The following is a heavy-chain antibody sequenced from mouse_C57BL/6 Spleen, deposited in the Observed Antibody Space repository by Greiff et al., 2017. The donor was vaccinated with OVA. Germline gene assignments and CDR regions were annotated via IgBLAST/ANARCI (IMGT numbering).Heavy chain of an antibody. CDR1: GFTFSDYY. V-gene: IGHV5-16*01. CDR3: ARDEGVRDWYFDV. D-gene: IGHD2-14*01. Sequence: EVKLMESEGGLVQPGSSMKLSCTASGFTFSDYYMAWVRQVPEKGLEWVANINYDGSSTYYLDSLKSRFIISRDNAKNILYLQMSSLKSEDTATYYCARDEGVRDWYFDVWGTGTTVTVSS. CDR2: INYDGSST. J-gene: IGHJ1*03.